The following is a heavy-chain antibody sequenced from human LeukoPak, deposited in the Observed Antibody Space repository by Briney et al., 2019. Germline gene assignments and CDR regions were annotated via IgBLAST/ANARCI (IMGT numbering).Heavy chain of an antibody. CDR1: GVSISSSSYY. CDR2: IYYSGST. CDR3: AASGPVGVYWFDP. V-gene: IGHV4-39*01. D-gene: IGHD3-10*01. J-gene: IGHJ5*02. Sequence: PSETLSLTCTVSGVSISSSSYYWGWLRQPPGKGLEWIGSIYYSGSTYYNPSLKSRVTISVDTTKNQFSLKLSSVTAADTAVYHCAASGPVGVYWFDPWGQGTLVTVSS.